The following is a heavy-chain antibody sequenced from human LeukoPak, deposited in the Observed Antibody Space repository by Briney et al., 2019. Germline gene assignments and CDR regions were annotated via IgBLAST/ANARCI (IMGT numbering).Heavy chain of an antibody. CDR3: ARGAELGLSILSRNWFDP. CDR2: INHSGST. V-gene: IGHV4-34*01. J-gene: IGHJ5*02. Sequence: SETLSLTCAVYGGSFSGYYWSWIRQPPGKGLEWIGEINHSGSTNYNPSLKSRVTISVDTSKNQFSLKLSSVTAADTAVYYCARGAELGLSILSRNWFDPWGQGTLVTVSS. D-gene: IGHD6-13*01. CDR1: GGSFSGYY.